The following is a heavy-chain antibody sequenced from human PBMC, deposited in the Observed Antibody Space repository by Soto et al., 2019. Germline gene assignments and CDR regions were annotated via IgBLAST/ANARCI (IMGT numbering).Heavy chain of an antibody. CDR3: ARENTKYCSGGSCYFDY. CDR1: GGTFSSYA. V-gene: IGHV1-69*13. Sequence: VASVKVSCKACGGTFSSYAISWVRQAPGQGLEWMGGIIPIFGTANYAQKFQGRVTITADESTSTAYMELSSLRSEDTAVYYCARENTKYCSGGSCYFDYWAQRTLDTVSA. CDR2: IIPIFGTA. J-gene: IGHJ4*02. D-gene: IGHD2-15*01.